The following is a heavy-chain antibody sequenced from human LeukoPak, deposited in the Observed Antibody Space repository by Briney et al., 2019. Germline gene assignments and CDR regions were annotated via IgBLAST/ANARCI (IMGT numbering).Heavy chain of an antibody. CDR3: ASSPNYDSSTASDY. Sequence: WASVKVSCKASGYTFTGYYMHWVRQAPGQGLEWMGWINPNSGGTNYAQKFQGRVTMTRDTSTSTVYMELSSLRSEDTAVYYCASSPNYDSSTASDYWGQGTLVTVSS. D-gene: IGHD3-22*01. V-gene: IGHV1-2*02. CDR1: GYTFTGYY. J-gene: IGHJ4*02. CDR2: INPNSGGT.